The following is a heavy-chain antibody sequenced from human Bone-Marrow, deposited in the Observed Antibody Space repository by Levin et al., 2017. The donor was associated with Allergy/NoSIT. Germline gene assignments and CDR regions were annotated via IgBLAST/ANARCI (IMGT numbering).Heavy chain of an antibody. J-gene: IGHJ5*02. D-gene: IGHD3-3*01. CDR1: YGSLPDHY. CDR3: ARGQAGVLLRPFRFAP. Sequence: SLTLSLPCAAVYGSLPDHYWHWIRPSPGKGLEWIGEINDHGNTLYNPSFQSRVALSVDTSKRQFSLRLTSVTAADTAIYFCARGQAGVLLRPFRFAPWGQGTPVIVSS. CDR2: INDHGNT. V-gene: IGHV4-34*01.